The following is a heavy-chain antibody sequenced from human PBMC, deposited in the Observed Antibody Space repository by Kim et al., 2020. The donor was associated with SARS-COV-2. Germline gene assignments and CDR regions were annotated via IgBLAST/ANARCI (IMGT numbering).Heavy chain of an antibody. CDR2: MNPNSGNT. Sequence: ASVKVSCKASGYTFTSYDINWVRQATGQGLEWMGWMNPNSGNTGYAQKFQGRVTMTRNTSISTAYMELSSLRSEDTAVYYCARGRGSGWFEAAGSIDYWGQGTLVTVSS. D-gene: IGHD6-19*01. CDR1: GYTFTSYD. V-gene: IGHV1-8*01. J-gene: IGHJ4*02. CDR3: ARGRGSGWFEAAGSIDY.